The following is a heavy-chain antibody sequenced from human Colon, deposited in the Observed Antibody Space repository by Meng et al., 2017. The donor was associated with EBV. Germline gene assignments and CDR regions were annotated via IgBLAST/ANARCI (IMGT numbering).Heavy chain of an antibody. CDR2: VSHPGSA. CDR1: GGSFSGYV. V-gene: IGHV4-34*01. J-gene: IGHJ4*02. D-gene: IGHD3-9*01. CDR3: ARVPTTGYKDH. Sequence: QGLFTQLGAGLLKPSETLSLNCTVNGGSFSGYVWSWVRQPPGKGMEWIGEVSHPGSANYNPSLKSRVTISVDASEKQFSLRLTSVTAADSAVYYCARVPTTGYKDHWGQGTLVTVSS.